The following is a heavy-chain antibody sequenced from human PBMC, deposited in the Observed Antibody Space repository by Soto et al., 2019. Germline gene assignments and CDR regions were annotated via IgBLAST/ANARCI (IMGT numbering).Heavy chain of an antibody. V-gene: IGHV3-23*01. D-gene: IGHD6-13*01. CDR2: ISGSGGDT. Sequence: EVQLLESGGDVVHPGGSLRLSCTASGFSFSSYALNWVRQAPGKGLEWISGISGSGGDTYYAGSVKGRSTISRDNSKNKLYRQINRLRPEDTAVYYCARGGIPASGKVWNWFVSWGQGTLVPVSS. CDR3: ARGGIPASGKVWNWFVS. CDR1: GFSFSSYA. J-gene: IGHJ5*01.